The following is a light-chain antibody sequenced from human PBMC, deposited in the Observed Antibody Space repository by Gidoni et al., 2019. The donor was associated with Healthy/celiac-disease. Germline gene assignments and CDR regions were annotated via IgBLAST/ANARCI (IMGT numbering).Light chain of an antibody. Sequence: DIQMTQSPSSLSASVGDRVTITCRASQSISSYLNWYQQKPGKAPKLLIYAASSLQSGVPSRFSCSGSWTDFTLNIISLQPEDFATYYCQQSYSTLITFGQGTRLEIK. CDR3: QQSYSTLIT. CDR1: QSISSY. CDR2: AAS. J-gene: IGKJ5*01. V-gene: IGKV1-39*01.